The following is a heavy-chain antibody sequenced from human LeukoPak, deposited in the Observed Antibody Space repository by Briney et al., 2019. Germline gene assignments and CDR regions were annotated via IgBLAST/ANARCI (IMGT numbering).Heavy chain of an antibody. D-gene: IGHD6-13*01. CDR2: ISSSSSTI. CDR1: GFTFSSYG. Sequence: GGSLRLSCAASGFTFSSYGMTWVRQAPGKGLEWVSYISSSSSTIYYADSVKGRFTISRDNAKNSLYLQLNSLRAEDTAVYYCAKDKRIAAAGTRFDYWGQGTLVTVSS. V-gene: IGHV3-48*01. CDR3: AKDKRIAAAGTRFDY. J-gene: IGHJ4*02.